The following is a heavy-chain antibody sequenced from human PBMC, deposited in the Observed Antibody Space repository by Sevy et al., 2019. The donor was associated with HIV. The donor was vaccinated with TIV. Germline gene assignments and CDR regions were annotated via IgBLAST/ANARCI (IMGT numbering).Heavy chain of an antibody. V-gene: IGHV4-59*01. CDR2: FYYSGST. J-gene: IGHJ6*02. Sequence: SETLSLTCTVSGDSISGYYWSWIRQPPGKGLEWIGYFYYSGSTNYNPSLKGQVSISVDTSKNQVSLKLSSVIAADTAVYFCARTSPYFYYGMDVWGQGTPVTVSS. D-gene: IGHD4-17*01. CDR3: ARTSPYFYYGMDV. CDR1: GDSISGYY.